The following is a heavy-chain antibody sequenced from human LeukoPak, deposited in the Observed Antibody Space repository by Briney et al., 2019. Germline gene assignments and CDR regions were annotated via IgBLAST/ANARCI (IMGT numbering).Heavy chain of an antibody. D-gene: IGHD3-10*01. CDR3: ASDRASYYYGSGSYYSPY. J-gene: IGHJ4*02. V-gene: IGHV3-23*01. CDR2: ISGSGGST. CDR1: GFTFSSYA. Sequence: PGGSLRLSCAASGFTFSSYAMSWVRQTPGKGLEWVSAISGSGGSTYYADSVKGRFTISRDNSKNTLYLQMNSLRAEDTAVYYCASDRASYYYGSGSYYSPYWGQGTLVTVSS.